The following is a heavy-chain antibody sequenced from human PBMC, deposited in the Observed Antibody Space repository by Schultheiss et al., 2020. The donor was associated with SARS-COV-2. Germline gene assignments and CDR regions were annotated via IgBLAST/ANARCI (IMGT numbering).Heavy chain of an antibody. Sequence: SETLSLTCAVSGYSISSGYYWSWIRQPPGKGLEWIGYIYYSGSTYYNPSLKSLVTISVDTSKNQFSLKLSSVTAADTAVYYCVVGMSGYSSGLDYWGRGTQVTVSS. CDR2: IYYSGST. V-gene: IGHV4-38-2*01. CDR3: VVGMSGYSSGLDY. D-gene: IGHD5-18*01. J-gene: IGHJ4*02. CDR1: GYSISSGYY.